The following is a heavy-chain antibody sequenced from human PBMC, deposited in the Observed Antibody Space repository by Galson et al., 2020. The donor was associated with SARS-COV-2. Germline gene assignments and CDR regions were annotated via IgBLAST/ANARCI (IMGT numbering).Heavy chain of an antibody. CDR2: ISSSSTI. J-gene: IGHJ4*02. CDR3: ASSSPYFDY. CDR1: GFTFSSYS. Sequence: TGGSLRLSCAASGFTFSSYSMNWVRQAPGKGLEWVSYISSSSTIYYADSVKGRFTISRDNAKNSLYLQMNSLRDEDTAVYYCASSSPYFDYWGQGTLVTVSS. V-gene: IGHV3-48*02.